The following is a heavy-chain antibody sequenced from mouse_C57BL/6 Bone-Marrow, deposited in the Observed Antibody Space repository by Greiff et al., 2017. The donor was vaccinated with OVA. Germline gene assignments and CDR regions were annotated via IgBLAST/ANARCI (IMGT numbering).Heavy chain of an antibody. D-gene: IGHD2-3*01. Sequence: QVQLQQSGAELARPGASVKLSCKASGYTFTSYGLSWVKQRTGQGLEWIGEIYPRSGNTYYNEKFKGKATLTADKSSSTAYMELRSLTSEDSAVYFCARLGGYYHLCYWGQGTTLTVSS. CDR1: GYTFTSYG. V-gene: IGHV1-81*01. CDR2: IYPRSGNT. J-gene: IGHJ2*01. CDR3: ARLGGYYHLCY.